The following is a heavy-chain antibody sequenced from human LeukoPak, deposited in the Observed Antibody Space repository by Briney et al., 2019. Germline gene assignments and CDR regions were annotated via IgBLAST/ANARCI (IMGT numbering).Heavy chain of an antibody. CDR1: GYTFTSYA. J-gene: IGHJ4*02. CDR2: INAGNGNT. Sequence: GASVKVSCKASGYTFTSYAMHWVRQAPGQRLEWMGWINAGNGNTKYSQKFQGRVTITRDTSASTAYMELSSLRSEDTAVYYCARSYDSSGYYQNFDYWGQGTLVTVSS. D-gene: IGHD3-22*01. V-gene: IGHV1-3*01. CDR3: ARSYDSSGYYQNFDY.